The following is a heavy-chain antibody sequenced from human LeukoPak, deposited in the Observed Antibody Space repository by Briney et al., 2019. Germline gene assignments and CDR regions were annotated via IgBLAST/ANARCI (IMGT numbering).Heavy chain of an antibody. V-gene: IGHV3-11*01. CDR3: AKGGVLRFLEWLLVPGALVDY. CDR1: GFTFSDYY. CDR2: ISSSGSTI. Sequence: GGSLRLSCAASGFTFSDYYMSWIRQAPGKGLEWVSYISSSGSTIYYADSVKGRFTISRDNSKNTLYLQMNSLRAEDTAVYYCAKGGVLRFLEWLLVPGALVDYWGQGTLVTVSS. J-gene: IGHJ4*02. D-gene: IGHD3-3*01.